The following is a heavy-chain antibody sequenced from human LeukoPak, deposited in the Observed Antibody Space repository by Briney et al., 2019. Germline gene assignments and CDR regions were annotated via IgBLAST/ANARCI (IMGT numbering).Heavy chain of an antibody. D-gene: IGHD2-2*01. CDR2: ISYDGSNK. J-gene: IGHJ6*04. CDR3: AWGDIVVVPAAIPGRAGMDV. V-gene: IGHV3-30*03. Sequence: GGSLRLSCAASGFTFSSYGMHWVRQAPGKGLEWVAVISYDGSNKYYADSVKGRFTISRDNSKNTLYLQMNSLRAEDTAVYYCAWGDIVVVPAAIPGRAGMDVWGKGTTVTVSS. CDR1: GFTFSSYG.